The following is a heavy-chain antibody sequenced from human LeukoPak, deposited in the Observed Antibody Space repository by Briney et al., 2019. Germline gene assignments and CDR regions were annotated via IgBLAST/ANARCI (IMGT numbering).Heavy chain of an antibody. V-gene: IGHV3-48*01. CDR1: GFTFSSYS. D-gene: IGHD5-12*01. Sequence: PGRSLRLSCVASGFTFSSYSMNWVRQAPGKGLEWVSYSSSSSSTIYYADSVKGRFTISRDNAKNSLYLQMNSLRAENTAVSYCAREINSGYEDWFDPWGQGTLVTVSS. J-gene: IGHJ5*02. CDR3: AREINSGYEDWFDP. CDR2: SSSSSSTI.